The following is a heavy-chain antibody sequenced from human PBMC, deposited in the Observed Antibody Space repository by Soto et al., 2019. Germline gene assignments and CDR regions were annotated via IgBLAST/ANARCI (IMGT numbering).Heavy chain of an antibody. Sequence: GGSLRLSCAASGFTFDDYAMHWVRQVPGKGLEWVSGINWNSGSIGYGDSVKGRFAISRDNAKNSLHLQMNSLSAEDTAFYYCVKDESINWYSGHFRHWGQGTLVTVSA. CDR2: INWNSGSI. CDR3: VKDESINWYSGHFRH. CDR1: GFTFDDYA. J-gene: IGHJ1*01. V-gene: IGHV3-9*01. D-gene: IGHD6-13*01.